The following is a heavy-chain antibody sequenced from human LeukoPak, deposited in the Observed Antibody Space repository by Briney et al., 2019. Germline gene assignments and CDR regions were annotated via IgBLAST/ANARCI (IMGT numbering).Heavy chain of an antibody. J-gene: IGHJ3*02. CDR1: RFTFSSFA. Sequence: AGGSLRLSCAASRFTFSSFAMHWVRQAPGKGLEWVTMISYDGSNKYYADSVKGRFTVSRDNAKNSLYLQMNSLRAEDTALYYCAKDNRRDDATAFDIWGQGTMVTVSS. V-gene: IGHV3-30*18. D-gene: IGHD1-1*01. CDR3: AKDNRRDDATAFDI. CDR2: ISYDGSNK.